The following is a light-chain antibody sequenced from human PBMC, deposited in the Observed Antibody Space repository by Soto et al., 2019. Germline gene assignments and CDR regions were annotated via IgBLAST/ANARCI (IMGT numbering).Light chain of an antibody. V-gene: IGLV2-23*02. Sequence: QSALTQPASVSGSPGQSITISCTGTSSDVGSYNLVSWYQQHPGKAPKVMIYEVSKRPSGVSNRFSGSKSGNTASLTISGLQAEDEADYYCCSYGGSSTYVVFGGGTKLNVL. J-gene: IGLJ2*01. CDR2: EVS. CDR3: CSYGGSSTYVV. CDR1: SSDVGSYNL.